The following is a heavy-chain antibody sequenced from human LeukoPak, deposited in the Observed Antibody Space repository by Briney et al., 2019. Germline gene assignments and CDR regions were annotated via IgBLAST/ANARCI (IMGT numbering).Heavy chain of an antibody. CDR3: AKNLRLENNYYYYMDV. CDR2: ISSSSSYV. V-gene: IGHV3-21*04. Sequence: PGGSLRLSCAASGFTFSTYSMNWVRQAPGKGLEWVSSISSSSSYVYYADSVKGRFTISRDNAKKSVYLQMNSLRAEDTAVYYCAKNLRLENNYYYYMDVWGKGTTVTVSS. D-gene: IGHD2/OR15-2a*01. CDR1: GFTFSTYS. J-gene: IGHJ6*03.